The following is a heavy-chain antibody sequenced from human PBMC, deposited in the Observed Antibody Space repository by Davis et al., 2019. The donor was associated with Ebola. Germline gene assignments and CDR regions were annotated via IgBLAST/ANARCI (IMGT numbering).Heavy chain of an antibody. V-gene: IGHV3-73*01. CDR1: GFTFSGSA. CDR2: IRSKANSYAT. Sequence: GGSLRLSCAASGFTFSGSAMHWVRQASGKGLEWVGRIRSKANSYATAYAASVKGRFTISRDDSKNTAYLQMNSLKTEDTAVYYCAGLGWYCSSTSCSGAFDIWGQGTMVTVSS. J-gene: IGHJ3*02. D-gene: IGHD2-2*01. CDR3: AGLGWYCSSTSCSGAFDI.